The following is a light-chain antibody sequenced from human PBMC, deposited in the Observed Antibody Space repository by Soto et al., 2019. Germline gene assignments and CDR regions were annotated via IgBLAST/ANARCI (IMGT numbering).Light chain of an antibody. CDR3: QQDDSSPRT. V-gene: IGKV3-20*01. Sequence: EILLTQSPGTLSLSQGERATISCMASQTITSNYLAWYQQKPGQAPRLLIYGASGRATCIPDRFSGSGSGTDDTLTISRVEPQDDAVYYCQQDDSSPRTFGHGTKVDIK. CDR2: GAS. CDR1: QTITSNY. J-gene: IGKJ1*01.